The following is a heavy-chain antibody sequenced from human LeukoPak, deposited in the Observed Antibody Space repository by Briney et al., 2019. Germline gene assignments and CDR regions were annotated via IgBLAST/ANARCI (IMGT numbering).Heavy chain of an antibody. CDR2: VSYDGSNK. J-gene: IGHJ3*02. CDR1: GFTFSTYG. CDR3: AKDSDAFGI. V-gene: IGHV3-30*18. Sequence: PGGSLRLSCAASGFTFSTYGMHWVRQAPGKGLEWVAVVSYDGSNKYYADSVKGRFTISRDNSKNTLYLQLNSLRAEDTALYYCAKDSDAFGIWGQGTMVTVSS.